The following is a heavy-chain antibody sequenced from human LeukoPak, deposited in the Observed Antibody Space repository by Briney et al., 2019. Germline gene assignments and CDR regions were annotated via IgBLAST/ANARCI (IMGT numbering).Heavy chain of an antibody. D-gene: IGHD6-13*01. CDR3: VRGSPGYSSSWHAY. J-gene: IGHJ4*02. CDR2: INSDATST. Sequence: GGSLRLSCAASGFMLSSTWMRWVRQAPGKGLVWVSRINSDATSTSYADSVRGRFTISRDDAKNTMYLQMNSLRAEDTAMYYCVRGSPGYSSSWHAYWGQGTLVTVSS. CDR1: GFMLSSTW. V-gene: IGHV3-74*01.